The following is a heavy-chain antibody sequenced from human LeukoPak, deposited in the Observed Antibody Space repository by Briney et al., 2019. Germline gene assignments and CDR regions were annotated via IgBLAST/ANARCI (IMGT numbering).Heavy chain of an antibody. D-gene: IGHD5-12*01. J-gene: IGHJ4*02. CDR2: ISTYDGNT. Sequence: GASVKVSCKASGYTFTSYYMHWVRQAPGQGLEWMGWISTYDGNTNYVQKLQGRVTMTTDTSTSTAYMKLRSLRSDDTAVYYCARVGYSGYDYGYFDYWGQGSLVTVSS. CDR1: GYTFTSYY. V-gene: IGHV1-18*04. CDR3: ARVGYSGYDYGYFDY.